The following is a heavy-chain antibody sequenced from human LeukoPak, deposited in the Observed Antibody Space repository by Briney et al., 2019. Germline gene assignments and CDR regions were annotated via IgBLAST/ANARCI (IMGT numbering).Heavy chain of an antibody. J-gene: IGHJ4*02. CDR1: GGSISSYY. V-gene: IGHV4-59*01. CDR2: IYYSGST. Sequence: PSETLSLTCTVSGGSISSYYWSWIRQPPGKGLEWIGYIYYSGSTNYNPSLKCRVTISVDTSKNQFSLKLSSVTAADTAVYYCARDSPDYDSSGYYSGYFDYWGQGTLVTVSS. CDR3: ARDSPDYDSSGYYSGYFDY. D-gene: IGHD3-22*01.